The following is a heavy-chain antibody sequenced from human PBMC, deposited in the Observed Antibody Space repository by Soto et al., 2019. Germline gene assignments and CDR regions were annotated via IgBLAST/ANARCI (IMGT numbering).Heavy chain of an antibody. V-gene: IGHV1-18*01. CDR2: ISAYNGNT. D-gene: IGHD3-22*01. CDR3: ARRRYYDSSGYYEDY. Sequence: QVQLVQSGAEVKKPGASVKVSCKASGYTFTSYGISWLRQAPGQGLEWMGWISAYNGNTNYAQKLQGRVTMTTDTSRRTAYMELRSLRYDDTAVYYCARRRYYDSSGYYEDYWGQGTLVTVSS. CDR1: GYTFTSYG. J-gene: IGHJ4*02.